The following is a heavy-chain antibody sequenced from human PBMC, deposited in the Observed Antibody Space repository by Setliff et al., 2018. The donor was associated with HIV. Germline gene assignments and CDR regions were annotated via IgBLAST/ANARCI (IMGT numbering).Heavy chain of an antibody. J-gene: IGHJ3*02. CDR3: ARDPVATIPRGFDI. V-gene: IGHV3-30*03. Sequence: GGSLRLSCAASGFSFSNYGMHWVRQAPGKGLEWVAVISYDGSNKYYADSVKGRFTISRDSAKNSLYLQMNSLRAEDTAVYYCARDPVATIPRGFDIWGQGTMVTVSS. CDR2: ISYDGSNK. CDR1: GFSFSNYG. D-gene: IGHD5-12*01.